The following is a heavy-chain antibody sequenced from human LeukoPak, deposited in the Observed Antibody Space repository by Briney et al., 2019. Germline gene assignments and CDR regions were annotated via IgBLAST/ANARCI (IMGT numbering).Heavy chain of an antibody. D-gene: IGHD3-9*01. J-gene: IGHJ4*02. V-gene: IGHV3-23*01. Sequence: QPGGSLRLSCAASGFIFSSYAMSWVRQAPGKGLEWVSAISGSGGSTYYADSVKGRFTISRDNSKNTLYLQMNSLRAEDTAVYYCTTMGRYFDENDYWGQGTLVTVSS. CDR2: ISGSGGST. CDR3: TTMGRYFDENDY. CDR1: GFIFSSYA.